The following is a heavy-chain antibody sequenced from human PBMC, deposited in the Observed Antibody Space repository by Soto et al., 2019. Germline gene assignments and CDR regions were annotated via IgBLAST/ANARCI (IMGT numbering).Heavy chain of an antibody. CDR3: ARDDPIVVVPAYGSEAWFDP. CDR2: IIPILGIA. J-gene: IGHJ5*02. Sequence: SVKVSCKASGGTFSSYTISWVRQAPGQGLEWMGRIIPILGIANYAQKFQGRVTITADKSTSTAYMELSSLRSEDTAVYYCARDDPIVVVPAYGSEAWFDPWGQGTLVTVSS. D-gene: IGHD2-15*01. V-gene: IGHV1-69*04. CDR1: GGTFSSYT.